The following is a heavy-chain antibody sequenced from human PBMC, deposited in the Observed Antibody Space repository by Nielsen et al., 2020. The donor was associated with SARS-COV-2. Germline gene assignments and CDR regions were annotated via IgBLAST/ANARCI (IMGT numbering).Heavy chain of an antibody. V-gene: IGHV1-69*13. CDR2: ITPVFGTT. J-gene: IGHJ4*02. D-gene: IGHD3-22*01. CDR3: LSHEYDSSGINHRRSSDF. Sequence: SVKVSCKASGGTFSTLVINWVRQAPGQGLEWMGGITPVFGTTNYAQKFQGRLMISADAATSTVYMELTSLGSEDSAVYFCLSHEYDSSGINHRRSSDFWGQGTLVTVSS. CDR1: GGTFSTLV.